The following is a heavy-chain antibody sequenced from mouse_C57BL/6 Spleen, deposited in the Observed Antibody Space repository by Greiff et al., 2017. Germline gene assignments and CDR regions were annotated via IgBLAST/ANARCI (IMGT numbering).Heavy chain of an antibody. D-gene: IGHD2-5*01. CDR1: GYTFTSYW. CDR3: ASSYYSNDDWYYDV. CDR2: IYPGSGST. J-gene: IGHJ1*03. Sequence: VQLQQPGAELVKPGASVKMSCKASGYTFTSYWITWVKQRPGQGLEWIGDIYPGSGSTNYNEKFKSKATLTVDTSSSTAYMQLSSLPSEDSAVYYCASSYYSNDDWYYDVWGTGTTVTVSS. V-gene: IGHV1-55*01.